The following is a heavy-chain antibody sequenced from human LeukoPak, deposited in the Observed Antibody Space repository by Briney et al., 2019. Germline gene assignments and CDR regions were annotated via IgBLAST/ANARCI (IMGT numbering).Heavy chain of an antibody. CDR2: IYYSGST. CDR1: GGSFGGYD. V-gene: IGHV4-59*01. J-gene: IGHJ4*02. Sequence: SETLSLTCAVYGGSFGGYDWNWIRQPPGKGLEWIGYIYYSGSTNYNPSLKSRVTISVDTSKNQFSLKLSSVTAADTAVYYCARWVGGSYWRGGFDYWGQGTLVTVSS. CDR3: ARWVGGSYWRGGFDY. D-gene: IGHD1-26*01.